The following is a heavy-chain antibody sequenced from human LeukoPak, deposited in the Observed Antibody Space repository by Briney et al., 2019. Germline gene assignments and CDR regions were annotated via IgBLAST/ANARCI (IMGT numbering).Heavy chain of an antibody. CDR1: GFTFSSYW. J-gene: IGHJ4*02. V-gene: IGHV3-7*03. D-gene: IGHD1-26*01. Sequence: GGSLRLSCAASGFTFSSYWMSWVRQAPGKGLEWVANIKQDGSEKYYADSVKGRFTISRDNAKNSLYLQMNSLRAEDTALYYCAKDSGELEEDWYFDYWGQGTLVTVSS. CDR2: IKQDGSEK. CDR3: AKDSGELEEDWYFDY.